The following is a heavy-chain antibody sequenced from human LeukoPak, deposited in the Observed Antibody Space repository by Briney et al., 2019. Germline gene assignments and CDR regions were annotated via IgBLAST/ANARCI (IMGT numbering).Heavy chain of an antibody. Sequence: TSETLSLTCTVSGGSISSSSYYWGWIRHPPGKGLEWIGSIYYSGSTYYNPSLKSRVTISVDTSKNQFSLKLSSVTAADTAVYYCASFAYSSGWYFRDYWGQGTLVTVSS. V-gene: IGHV4-39*07. CDR3: ASFAYSSGWYFRDY. D-gene: IGHD6-19*01. CDR2: IYYSGST. CDR1: GGSISSSSYY. J-gene: IGHJ4*02.